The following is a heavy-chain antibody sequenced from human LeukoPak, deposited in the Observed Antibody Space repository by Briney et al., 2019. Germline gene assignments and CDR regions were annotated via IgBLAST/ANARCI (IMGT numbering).Heavy chain of an antibody. CDR2: IHYGGNT. CDR3: ASLEGHMGLRGWFDP. Sequence: PSETLSLTCTGSGGPISTYYWSWIRQSPGKGLEWIGHIHYGGNTNYNPSLQSRVTISRDTSKTQSSLRLTSVTAADTAVYYRASLEGHMGLRGWFDPWGQGTLVTVSS. D-gene: IGHD2-21*01. CDR1: GGPISTYY. V-gene: IGHV4-59*01. J-gene: IGHJ5*02.